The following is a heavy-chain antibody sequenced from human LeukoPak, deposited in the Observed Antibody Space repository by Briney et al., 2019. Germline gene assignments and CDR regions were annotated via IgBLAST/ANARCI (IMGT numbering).Heavy chain of an antibody. CDR1: GYTFTGYY. Sequence: ASVKVSCKASGYTFTGYYMHWVRQAPGQGLEWMGRINPNSGGTNYAQKFQGRVTMTRVTSISTAYMELSRLRSDDTAVYYCARATEYQLHYYYYYMDVWGKGTTVTVSS. V-gene: IGHV1-2*06. CDR3: ARATEYQLHYYYYYMDV. J-gene: IGHJ6*03. D-gene: IGHD2-2*01. CDR2: INPNSGGT.